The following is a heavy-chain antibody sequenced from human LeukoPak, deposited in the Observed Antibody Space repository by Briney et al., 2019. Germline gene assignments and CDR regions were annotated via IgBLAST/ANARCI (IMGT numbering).Heavy chain of an antibody. D-gene: IGHD5-24*01. Sequence: GSLRLSCEASGITFSDAWMSWVRQAPGKGLEWVSVIYSGGSTYYADSVKGRFTISRDNSKNTLYLQMNSLRAEDTAVYYCARDRDGYNSGWGQGTLVTVSS. J-gene: IGHJ4*02. V-gene: IGHV3-53*01. CDR1: GITFSDAW. CDR3: ARDRDGYNSG. CDR2: IYSGGST.